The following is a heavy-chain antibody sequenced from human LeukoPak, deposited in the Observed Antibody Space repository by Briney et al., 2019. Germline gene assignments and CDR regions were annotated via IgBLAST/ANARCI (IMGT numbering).Heavy chain of an antibody. CDR3: ARAYGTMVRGVIIPFDY. CDR2: IYYSGST. Sequence: SETLSLTCTVSGGSISSYYWSWIRQPPGKGLEWIGYIYYSGSTNYNPSLKSRVTISVDTSKNQFSLKLSSVTAADTAVHYCARAYGTMVRGVIIPFDYWGQGTLVTVPS. D-gene: IGHD3-10*01. J-gene: IGHJ4*02. CDR1: GGSISSYY. V-gene: IGHV4-59*01.